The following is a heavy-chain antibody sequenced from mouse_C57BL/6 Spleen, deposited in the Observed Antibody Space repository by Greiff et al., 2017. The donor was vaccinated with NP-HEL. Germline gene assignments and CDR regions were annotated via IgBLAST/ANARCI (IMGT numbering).Heavy chain of an antibody. CDR3: ARSDYSKGFAY. J-gene: IGHJ3*01. V-gene: IGHV1-59*01. CDR1: GYTFTSYW. CDR2: IDPSDSYT. Sequence: QVQLQQPGAELVRPGTSVKLSCKASGYTFTSYWMHWVKQRPGQGLEWIGVIDPSDSYTNYNQKFKGKATLTVDTSSSTAYMQLSSLTSEDSAVYYCARSDYSKGFAYWGQGTRVTVSA. D-gene: IGHD2-5*01.